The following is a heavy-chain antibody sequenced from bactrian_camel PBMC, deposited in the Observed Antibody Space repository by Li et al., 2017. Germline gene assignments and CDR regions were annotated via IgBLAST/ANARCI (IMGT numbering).Heavy chain of an antibody. Sequence: VQLVESGGGSVQAGGSLRLSCVVTGYTADFYCMAWFRQGAGQEREAIAAVYYVGGRPYYADSVKGRFLFSQDNAHNTLYLQMDSLKPDDTAVYYCAAECAPDELGGFRYWGQGTQVTVS. CDR1: GYTADFYC. J-gene: IGHJ6*01. D-gene: IGHD2*01. CDR3: AAECAPDELGGFRY. CDR2: VYYVGGRP. V-gene: IGHV3S31*01.